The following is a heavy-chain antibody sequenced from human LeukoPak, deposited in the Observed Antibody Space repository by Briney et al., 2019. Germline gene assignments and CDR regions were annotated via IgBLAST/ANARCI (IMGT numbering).Heavy chain of an antibody. D-gene: IGHD6-19*01. CDR1: GFTFSSYV. CDR2: ISSGGGNT. V-gene: IGHV3-23*01. J-gene: IGHJ4*02. Sequence: QPGGSLRLSCVASGFTFSSYVMSWIGQAPGKGLEGVSAISSGGGNTDYADSVKGRFIISRDNSKNTVFLQMNSLRAEDTAVYYCARETGGVEYSSGWTYYFDYWGQGTLVTVSS. CDR3: ARETGGVEYSSGWTYYFDY.